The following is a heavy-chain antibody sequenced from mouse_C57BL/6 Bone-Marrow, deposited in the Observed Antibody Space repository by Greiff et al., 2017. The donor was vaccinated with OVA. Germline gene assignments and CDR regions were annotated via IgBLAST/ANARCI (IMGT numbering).Heavy chain of an antibody. CDR1: FYTFTYYE. J-gene: IGHJ3*01. V-gene: IGHV1-15*01. Sequence: YLLMPVSSFTLSFNSSFYTFTYYEMHWVKQTPLHGQEWIGAIYPETCCTSYNQKFKGKAILTADKSSSTAYMELRSLTSEDSAVYYCTRSDDGYYRYWFAYWGQGTLVTVSA. D-gene: IGHD2-3*01. CDR3: TRSDDGYYRYWFAY. CDR2: IYPETCCT.